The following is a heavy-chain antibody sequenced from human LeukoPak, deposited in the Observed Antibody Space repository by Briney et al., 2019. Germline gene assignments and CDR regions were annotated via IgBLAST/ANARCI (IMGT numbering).Heavy chain of an antibody. CDR3: ARQRVDLTLPGMVRGVKYYYGMDV. CDR1: GGSISSYY. D-gene: IGHD3-10*01. CDR2: IYYSVST. V-gene: IGHV4-59*08. J-gene: IGHJ6*02. Sequence: PSETESLSCTVSGGSISSYYWSWIRQPPGKGLEWIGYIYYSVSTNYNPSLKSRVTISVDTSKNQFSLKLSSVTAADTAVYYCARQRVDLTLPGMVRGVKYYYGMDVWGQGTTVTVSS.